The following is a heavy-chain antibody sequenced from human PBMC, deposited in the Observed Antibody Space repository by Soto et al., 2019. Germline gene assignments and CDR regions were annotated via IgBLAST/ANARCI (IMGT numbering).Heavy chain of an antibody. CDR2: ISGSGGST. Sequence: PGGSLRLSCASSGFTFSSYAMSWVRQAPGKGLEWVSAISGSGGSTYYADSVKGRFTISRDNSKNTLYLQMNSLRAEDTAVYYCAIIDLTGSSWPFDYWGQGTLVTLSS. CDR3: AIIDLTGSSWPFDY. CDR1: GFTFSSYA. D-gene: IGHD6-13*01. J-gene: IGHJ4*02. V-gene: IGHV3-23*01.